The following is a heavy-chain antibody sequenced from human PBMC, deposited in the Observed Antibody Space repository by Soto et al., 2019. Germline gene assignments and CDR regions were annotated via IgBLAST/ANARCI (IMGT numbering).Heavy chain of an antibody. J-gene: IGHJ2*01. V-gene: IGHV3-23*01. CDR2: ISNSGGST. D-gene: IGHD2-2*03. Sequence: EVQLLESGGDLVQPGGSLRLSCAASGLTFGTYAMSWVRQAPGKGLEWVSGISNSGGSTSYADSVKGRFTISRDNSKNTRYLQRNSLRAEDTAVYYGANHDGPSWMKRYFDLGGRGTLVTVSS. CDR3: ANHDGPSWMKRYFDL. CDR1: GLTFGTYA.